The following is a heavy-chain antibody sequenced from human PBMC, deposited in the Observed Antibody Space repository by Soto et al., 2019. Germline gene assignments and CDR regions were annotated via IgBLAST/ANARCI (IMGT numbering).Heavy chain of an antibody. CDR3: ARGPWYYYDSSGSDY. CDR2: IWYDGSNK. D-gene: IGHD3-22*01. V-gene: IGHV3-33*01. J-gene: IGHJ4*02. CDR1: GFTFSSYG. Sequence: QVQLVESGGGVVQPGRSLRLSCAASGFTFSSYGMHWVRQAPGKGLAWVAVIWYDGSNKYYADSVKGRFTISRDNSKDTLYLQMSSLRAEDTAVYYCARGPWYYYDSSGSDYWGQGTLVTVSS.